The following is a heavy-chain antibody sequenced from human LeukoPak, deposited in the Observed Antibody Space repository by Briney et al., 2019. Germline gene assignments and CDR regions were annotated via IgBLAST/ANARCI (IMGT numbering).Heavy chain of an antibody. J-gene: IGHJ3*01. Sequence: ASVKVSCKASGYTFTGYYMHWVRQAPGQRLEWMGWINAGNGNTKYSQKFQGRVTITRDTSASTAYMELSSLGSEDSAVYYCAAELYGVYTDCCTFHLWGQGTLVTVSS. CDR3: AAELYGVYTDCCTFHL. CDR1: GYTFTGYY. V-gene: IGHV1/OR15-3*02. CDR2: INAGNGNT. D-gene: IGHD4-17*01.